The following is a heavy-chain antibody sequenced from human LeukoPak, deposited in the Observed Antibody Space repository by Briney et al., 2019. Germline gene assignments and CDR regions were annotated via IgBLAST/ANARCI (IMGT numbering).Heavy chain of an antibody. CDR3: AKTYGSGSYLDY. V-gene: IGHV1-8*01. D-gene: IGHD3-10*01. CDR1: GYTFTSYD. J-gene: IGHJ4*02. Sequence: PLAPVKVSCKASGYTFTSYDINWVRQATGQGLEWMGWMNPNSGNTGYAQKFQGRVTMTRNTSISTAYMELSSLRSDDTAVYYCAKTYGSGSYLDYWGQGTLVTVSS. CDR2: MNPNSGNT.